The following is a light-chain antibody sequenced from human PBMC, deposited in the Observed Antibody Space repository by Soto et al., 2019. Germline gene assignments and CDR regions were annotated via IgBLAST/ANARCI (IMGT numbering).Light chain of an antibody. V-gene: IGLV1-40*01. CDR2: AKI. J-gene: IGLJ2*01. CDR3: QSYASSLSAVV. CDR1: SSNFGAAYD. Sequence: QSVLTQPPSVSGAPGQRVTISCTGSSSNFGAAYDVHWYQQIAGAAPKLLIYAKIHRPSGVPDRFSGSKSGTSASLAITGLQADDEGDYYCQSYASSLSAVVFGGGTKRTVL.